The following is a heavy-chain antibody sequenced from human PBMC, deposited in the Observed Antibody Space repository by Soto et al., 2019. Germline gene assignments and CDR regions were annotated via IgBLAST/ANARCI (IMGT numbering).Heavy chain of an antibody. CDR2: IYYSGST. Sequence: SETLSLTCTVSGGSISSYYWSWIRQPPGKGLEWIGYIYYSGSTNYNPSLKSRVTISVDTSKNQFSLKLSSVTAADTAVYYCARQEIYSPGGFDPWGQGTLVTVSS. CDR1: GGSISSYY. D-gene: IGHD2-15*01. J-gene: IGHJ5*02. CDR3: ARQEIYSPGGFDP. V-gene: IGHV4-59*08.